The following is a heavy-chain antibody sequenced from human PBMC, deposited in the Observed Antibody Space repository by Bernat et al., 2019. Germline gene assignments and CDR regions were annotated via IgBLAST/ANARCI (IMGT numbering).Heavy chain of an antibody. V-gene: IGHV4-31*03. J-gene: IGHJ6*02. CDR3: ARDNVASGSYYAVYGMDV. D-gene: IGHD3-10*01. CDR2: IYYSGST. CDR1: GGSISSGGYY. Sequence: QVQLQESGPGLVKPSQTLSLTCTVSGGSISSGGYYWSWIRQHPGKGLEWIGYIYYSGSTYYIPSLKGRVTISVDTSKNQFSLKLSSVTAADTAVYYCARDNVASGSYYAVYGMDVWGQGTTVTVSS.